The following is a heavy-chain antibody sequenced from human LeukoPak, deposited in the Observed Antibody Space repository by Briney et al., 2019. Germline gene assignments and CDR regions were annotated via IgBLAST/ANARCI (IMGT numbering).Heavy chain of an antibody. D-gene: IGHD1-26*01. CDR1: GFTFSGYS. CDR2: ISSSSSFK. V-gene: IGHV3-21*01. Sequence: GGSLRLSCAASGFTFSGYSMNWVRQAPGKWLDAFSSISSSSSFKYYADSVKGRFTISRDNAKNSLFLQMNSLRAEDTAVYYCARETVIVGAAPWGQGTLVTVSS. J-gene: IGHJ5*02. CDR3: ARETVIVGAAP.